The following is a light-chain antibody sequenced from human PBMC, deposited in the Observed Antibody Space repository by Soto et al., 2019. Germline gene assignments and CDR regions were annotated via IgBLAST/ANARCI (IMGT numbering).Light chain of an antibody. Sequence: QSVLTQSPSASASLGPSVKLTFTLSSGRSSYDIAWHQQQPEKGPRYLMKLNSDGSHNKGVGIPDRFSGSSAGAERYLTISSLQSEDEADYYCQTWGTGTVVFGGGTKLTVL. CDR2: LNSDGSH. CDR1: SGRSSYD. CDR3: QTWGTGTVV. J-gene: IGLJ2*01. V-gene: IGLV4-69*01.